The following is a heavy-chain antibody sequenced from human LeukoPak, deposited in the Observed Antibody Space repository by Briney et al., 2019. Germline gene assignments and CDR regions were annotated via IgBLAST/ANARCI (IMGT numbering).Heavy chain of an antibody. J-gene: IGHJ4*02. V-gene: IGHV5-51*07. D-gene: IGHD2-21*02. CDR1: EYSFSNYW. CDR3: AIPPGYCGNDCSFDH. CDR2: IYPGDYEA. Sequence: GESLKISCEGSEYSFSNYWIGWVHQMPGKGLGWMGIIYPGDYEARYSPSFQGLVTISVDKSISTAYLQWSSLKASDTAMYYCAIPPGYCGNDCSFDHWGQGSLVTVSS.